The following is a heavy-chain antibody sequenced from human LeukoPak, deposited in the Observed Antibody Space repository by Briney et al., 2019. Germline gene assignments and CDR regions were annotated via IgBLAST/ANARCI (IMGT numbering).Heavy chain of an antibody. CDR1: GYTFTGYY. CDR3: ARRYSYGTYYYYYYMDV. V-gene: IGHV1-2*02. CDR2: INPNSGGT. D-gene: IGHD5-18*01. J-gene: IGHJ6*03. Sequence: ASVKVSCKASGYTFTGYYMHWVRQAPGQGLEWMGWINPNSGGTNYAQKFQGRVTMTRDTSISTAYMELSRLRSDDTAVYYCARRYSYGTYYYYYYMDVWGKGTTVTVSS.